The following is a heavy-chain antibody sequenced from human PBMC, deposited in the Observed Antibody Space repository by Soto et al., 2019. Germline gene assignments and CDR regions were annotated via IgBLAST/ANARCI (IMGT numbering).Heavy chain of an antibody. J-gene: IGHJ6*02. CDR3: ARSGSMPYYYYGMDV. CDR2: ISGHNGDT. V-gene: IGHV1-18*01. Sequence: QVQLVQSGAEVKKPGASVRVSFKASGYSFARYGIDWVREAPGQGIEWMGWISGHNGDTKYVKKFQGRVSMTTDTSTSTASMELRSLRSDDTAVYYCARSGSMPYYYYGMDVWGQGTTVTVSS. D-gene: IGHD3-10*01. CDR1: GYSFARYG.